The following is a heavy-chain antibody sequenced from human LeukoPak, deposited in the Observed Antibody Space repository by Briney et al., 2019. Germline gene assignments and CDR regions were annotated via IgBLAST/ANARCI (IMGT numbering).Heavy chain of an antibody. J-gene: IGHJ4*02. V-gene: IGHV4-34*01. CDR2: INHSGST. CDR1: GGSFSGYY. CDR3: ARAVGDYGDYYFDY. D-gene: IGHD4-17*01. Sequence: PSETLSLTCAAYGGSFSGYYWSWIRQPPGKGLEWIGEINHSGSTNYNPSLKSRVTISVDTSKNQFSLKLSSVTAADTAVYYCARAVGDYGDYYFDYWGQGTLVTVSS.